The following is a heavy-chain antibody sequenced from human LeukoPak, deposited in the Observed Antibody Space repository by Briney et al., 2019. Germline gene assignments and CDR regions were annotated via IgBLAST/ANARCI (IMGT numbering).Heavy chain of an antibody. Sequence: SQTLSLTCAISGDSVSSNSAIWTWIRQSPSRGLEWLGRTYYRSKWYDDYALSVRSRITINPDTSKNQFSLQLNSVTPEDTAVYYCASAPSGSYGYFEYWGQGTLVTVSS. D-gene: IGHD1-26*01. V-gene: IGHV6-1*01. CDR3: ASAPSGSYGYFEY. CDR1: GDSVSSNSAI. J-gene: IGHJ4*02. CDR2: TYYRSKWYD.